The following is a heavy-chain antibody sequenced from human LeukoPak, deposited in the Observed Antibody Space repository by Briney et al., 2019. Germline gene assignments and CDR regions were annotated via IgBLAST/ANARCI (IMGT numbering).Heavy chain of an antibody. V-gene: IGHV1-18*01. CDR2: ISAYNGNT. J-gene: IGHJ3*02. CDR3: ARARSGYSYGWDAFDI. D-gene: IGHD5-18*01. Sequence: ASVKVSCKASGYTFTSYGISWVRQAPGQGLEWMGWISAYNGNTNYAQKFQGRVTITADESTSTAYMELSSLRSEDTAVYYCARARSGYSYGWDAFDIWGQGTMVTVSS. CDR1: GYTFTSYG.